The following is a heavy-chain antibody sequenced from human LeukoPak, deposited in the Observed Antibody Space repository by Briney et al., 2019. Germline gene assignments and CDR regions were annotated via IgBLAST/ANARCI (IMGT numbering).Heavy chain of an antibody. CDR1: GFTVSSNY. D-gene: IGHD2-2*02. V-gene: IGHV3-53*01. CDR2: IYTFGRT. CDR3: ARDQLGGSCGTTSCYTSFSN. Sequence: GGSLRLSCAASGFTVSSNYMTWVRQAPGKGLEWVSIIYTFGRTYYADSVKGRFTISRDNSKNTLHLQMDSLRAEDTAVYFCARDQLGGSCGTTSCYTSFSNWGQGTLVTVSS. J-gene: IGHJ4*02.